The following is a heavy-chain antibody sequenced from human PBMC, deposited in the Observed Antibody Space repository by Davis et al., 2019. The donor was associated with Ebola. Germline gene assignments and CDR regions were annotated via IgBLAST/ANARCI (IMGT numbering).Heavy chain of an antibody. Sequence: PSETLSLTCTVSGGSISSSSYYWGWIRQPPGKGLEWIGIIYYSGSTHYNPSLKSRVTISVDTSKNQFSLKLSSVTAADTAVYYCARLSPSLTGWLLDYWGQGTLVTVSS. CDR3: ARLSPSLTGWLLDY. J-gene: IGHJ4*02. CDR2: IYYSGST. D-gene: IGHD6-19*01. V-gene: IGHV4-39*07. CDR1: GGSISSSSYY.